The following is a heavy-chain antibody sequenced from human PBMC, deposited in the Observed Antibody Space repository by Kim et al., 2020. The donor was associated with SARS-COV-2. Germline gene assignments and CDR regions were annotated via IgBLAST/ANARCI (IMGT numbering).Heavy chain of an antibody. J-gene: IGHJ6*02. CDR1: GFTFSSYA. CDR3: LNPRILCTDV. V-gene: IGHV3-64D*06. Sequence: WGSLRLSCSVSGFTFSSYAMHWVRQAPGKGLESVSAITSDGGSTYYADSLKGRFTISRDNSKNTLYLQMSSPRAEDTAVYYCLNPRILCTDVWGQGTTVT. D-gene: IGHD2-15*01. CDR2: ITSDGGST.